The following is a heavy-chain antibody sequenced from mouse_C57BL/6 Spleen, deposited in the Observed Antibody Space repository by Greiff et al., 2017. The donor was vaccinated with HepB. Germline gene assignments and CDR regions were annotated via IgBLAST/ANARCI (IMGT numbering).Heavy chain of an antibody. CDR3: ARHGYDYDGPLAMDY. Sequence: VQRVESGAELVKPGASVKLSCKASGYTFTEYTIHWVKQRSGQGLEWIGWFYPGSGSIKYNEKFKDKATLTADKSSSTVYMELSILTSEDSAVYFCARHGYDYDGPLAMDYWGQGTSVTVSS. CDR2: FYPGSGSI. D-gene: IGHD2-4*01. V-gene: IGHV1-62-2*01. J-gene: IGHJ4*01. CDR1: GYTFTEYT.